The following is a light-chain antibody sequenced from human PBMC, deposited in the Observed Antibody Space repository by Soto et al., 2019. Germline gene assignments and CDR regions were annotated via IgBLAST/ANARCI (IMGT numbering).Light chain of an antibody. V-gene: IGLV1-44*01. CDR2: GNN. CDR1: SSNIGINT. Sequence: QSVLTQPPSASGTPGQTITISCSGGSSNIGINTVNWYEHLPGTAPRLLIYGNNQRPLGVPDRFSGSKSGTSASLAISGLQSEDEGHYYCATWDDSLDVHVFGTGTKV. J-gene: IGLJ1*01. CDR3: ATWDDSLDVHV.